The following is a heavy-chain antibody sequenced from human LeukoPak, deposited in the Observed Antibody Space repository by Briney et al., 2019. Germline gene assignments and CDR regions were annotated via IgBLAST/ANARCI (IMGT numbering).Heavy chain of an antibody. D-gene: IGHD4-17*01. J-gene: IGHJ3*02. CDR1: GFTFSSYG. CDR3: AKVSSYGDYRDDAFDI. V-gene: IGHV3-30*02. Sequence: PGGSLRLSCAASGFTFSSYGMHWVRQAPGKGLEWVAFIRYDGSNKYYADSVKGRFTISRDNGKNTLYLQMNSLRAEDTAVYYCAKVSSYGDYRDDAFDIWGQGTMVTVSS. CDR2: IRYDGSNK.